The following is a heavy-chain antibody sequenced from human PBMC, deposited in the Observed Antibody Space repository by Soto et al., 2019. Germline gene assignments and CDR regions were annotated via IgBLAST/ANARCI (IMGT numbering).Heavy chain of an antibody. Sequence: GGSLRLSCAASRFTVGSSYVSWVRQAPGKGLEWVSVIYTGDTPFYADSVKGRFTISRDNSKNTLYLQMNSLRVEDTAVYYCTRDLMDVVPPADDLFDPWGQGILATVSS. V-gene: IGHV3-53*01. CDR2: IYTGDTP. J-gene: IGHJ5*02. CDR1: RFTVGSSY. D-gene: IGHD2-2*01. CDR3: TRDLMDVVPPADDLFDP.